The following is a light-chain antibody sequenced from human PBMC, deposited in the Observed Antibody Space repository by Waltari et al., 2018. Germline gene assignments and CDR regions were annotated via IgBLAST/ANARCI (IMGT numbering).Light chain of an antibody. CDR1: SSDIDFYNY. CDR2: AVT. Sequence: QSALTQPASVSGSPGQSITISCTGASSDIDFYNYVCWYQQYPGKAPKLIIYAVTNRPSGVSTRVSGSKSGTTASLTISGLRAEDEAEYYCTLKRGSNTVVFGGGTKLTVL. J-gene: IGLJ2*01. CDR3: TLKRGSNTVV. V-gene: IGLV2-14*01.